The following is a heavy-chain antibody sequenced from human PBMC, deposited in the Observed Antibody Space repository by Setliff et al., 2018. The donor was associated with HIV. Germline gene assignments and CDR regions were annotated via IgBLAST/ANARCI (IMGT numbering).Heavy chain of an antibody. CDR2: IYPSGRT. CDR1: GDSMSSGDYS. V-gene: IGHV4-30-2*06. CDR3: VREGGGSGSYYLDF. J-gene: IGHJ4*02. D-gene: IGHD3-10*01. Sequence: SETLSLTCAVSGDSMSSGDYSWNWIRQSPGKGLEWIGYIYPSGRTYYNPSLKNRVTMSIDRSKKQFSLNLSSVTAADTALYFCVREGGGSGSYYLDFWGQGRLVTVSS.